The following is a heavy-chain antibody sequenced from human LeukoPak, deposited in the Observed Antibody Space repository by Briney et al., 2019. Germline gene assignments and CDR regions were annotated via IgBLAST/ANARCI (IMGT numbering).Heavy chain of an antibody. Sequence: GRSLRLSCAASGFSFSGYAIHWVRQAPGKGLEWVAFIRYNGNNQYYADSVKGRFTISRDNSKNTLYLQMNSLKGDDTAVYYCAKDSAFYYIDVWGKGTTVIISS. CDR2: IRYNGNNQ. CDR3: AKDSAFYYIDV. J-gene: IGHJ6*03. D-gene: IGHD3-10*01. CDR1: GFSFSGYA. V-gene: IGHV3-30*02.